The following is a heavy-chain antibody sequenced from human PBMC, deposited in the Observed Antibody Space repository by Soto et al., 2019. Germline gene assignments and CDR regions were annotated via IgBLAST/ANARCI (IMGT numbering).Heavy chain of an antibody. J-gene: IGHJ6*02. CDR3: ARDCSGDTCFPGIHV. Sequence: GVSLRLSCAASGFSLNDYTLNWVRRAPGKGLEWVSSISGSGYISYADSLRGRVTISRDNAKKSLYLQIISLRAEDAAVYYCARDCSGDTCFPGIHVWGLGTTVTVS. CDR2: ISGSGYI. V-gene: IGHV3-21*01. CDR1: GFSLNDYT. D-gene: IGHD2-15*01.